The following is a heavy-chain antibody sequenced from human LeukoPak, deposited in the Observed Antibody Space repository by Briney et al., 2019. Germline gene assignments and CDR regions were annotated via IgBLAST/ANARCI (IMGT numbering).Heavy chain of an antibody. CDR3: ARQSPLRQHYFDSSGPLDY. Sequence: PGGALRLSRADSGFTLRIDRAPWGPEAPGKGRGGGAHLNQKGGEKNTVDSVKGRFSISRDNAKNSLYLQMNSLRAEDTAEYYCARQSPLRQHYFDSSGPLDYWGQGTLVTVSS. CDR2: LNQKGGEK. D-gene: IGHD3-22*01. CDR1: GFTLRIDR. V-gene: IGHV3-7*01. J-gene: IGHJ4*02.